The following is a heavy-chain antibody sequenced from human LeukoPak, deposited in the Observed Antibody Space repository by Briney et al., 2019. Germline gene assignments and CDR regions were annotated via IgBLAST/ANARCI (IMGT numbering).Heavy chain of an antibody. V-gene: IGHV3-11*04. D-gene: IGHD4-23*01. Sequence: GGSLRLSCAASEFTFSDYYMSWIRQAPGKGLEWVAYISTSGSTIYYADSVKGRFTISRDNAKSSLYLQMNSLRAEDTAIYYCARGNRWPSTFDIWGQGTMVTVSS. J-gene: IGHJ3*02. CDR2: ISTSGSTI. CDR3: ARGNRWPSTFDI. CDR1: EFTFSDYY.